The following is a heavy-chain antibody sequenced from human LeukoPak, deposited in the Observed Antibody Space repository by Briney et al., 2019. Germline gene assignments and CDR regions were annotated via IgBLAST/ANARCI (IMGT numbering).Heavy chain of an antibody. V-gene: IGHV1-18*01. CDR2: ISAYNGNT. CDR1: DYTFTSYG. D-gene: IGHD3-22*01. J-gene: IGHJ4*02. Sequence: ASGKVSCRASDYTFTSYGISWVRQAPGQGLEWMGWISAYNGNTDYAQKLQGRVTMTTDTSTSTAYMELRSLRSDDTAVYYCARDLDSSGYIFWGQGTLVTVSS. CDR3: ARDLDSSGYIF.